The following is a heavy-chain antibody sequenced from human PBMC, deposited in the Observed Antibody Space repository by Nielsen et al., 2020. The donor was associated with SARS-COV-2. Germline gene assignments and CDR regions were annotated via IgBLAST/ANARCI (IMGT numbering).Heavy chain of an antibody. D-gene: IGHD3-22*01. J-gene: IGHJ4*02. V-gene: IGHV3-23*01. CDR3: AKERDSRGYYDY. CDR2: ISGNGANK. CDR1: GFAFSTYA. Sequence: GGSLRLSCTTSGFAFSTYAMTWVRQAPGKGLEWVSAISGNGANKYYADSVKGRFTISRDNSKNTLYLQMSSLRAEDTAVYHCAKERDSRGYYDYWGQGTLVTVSS.